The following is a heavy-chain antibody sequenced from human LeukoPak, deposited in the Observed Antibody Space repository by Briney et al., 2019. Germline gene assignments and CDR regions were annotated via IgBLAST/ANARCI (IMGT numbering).Heavy chain of an antibody. V-gene: IGHV4-34*01. J-gene: IGHJ4*02. Sequence: PSETLSLTCAVYGGSFSGYYWSWIRQPPGKGLEWIGEINHSGSTNYNPSLKSRVTISVDTSKNQFSLKLSSVTAADTAVYYCARVSIAARGGDYWGQGILVTVSS. D-gene: IGHD6-6*01. CDR1: GGSFSGYY. CDR2: INHSGST. CDR3: ARVSIAARGGDY.